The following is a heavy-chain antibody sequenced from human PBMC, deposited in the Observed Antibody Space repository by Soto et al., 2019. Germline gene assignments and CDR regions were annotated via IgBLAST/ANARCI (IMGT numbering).Heavy chain of an antibody. V-gene: IGHV3-11*01. CDR2: ISSSASTT. J-gene: IGHJ3*02. Sequence: GGSLRLSCAASGFSFSDYYMSWIRQAPGKGLEWVSYISSSASTTFYAGSVKGRFTISRDNAKNSLFLQMNSLRAEDTAVYYCAKFPWTSPTISGSIWGQGTMVTVSS. CDR1: GFSFSDYY. CDR3: AKFPWTSPTISGSI. D-gene: IGHD3-10*01.